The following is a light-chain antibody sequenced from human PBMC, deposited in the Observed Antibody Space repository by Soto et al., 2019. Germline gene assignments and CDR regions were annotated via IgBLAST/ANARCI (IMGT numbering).Light chain of an antibody. CDR1: QSVSSN. CDR3: QQYNYWPRT. Sequence: EIVMTQSPATLSVSPGERATLSCRASQSVSSNLAWYQQKPGQAPRLLIYGASTRATGIPARFSGSGSGTEFTLTISSLQSEEFAVYFCQQYNYWPRTFGQGTKVEIK. V-gene: IGKV3-15*01. CDR2: GAS. J-gene: IGKJ1*01.